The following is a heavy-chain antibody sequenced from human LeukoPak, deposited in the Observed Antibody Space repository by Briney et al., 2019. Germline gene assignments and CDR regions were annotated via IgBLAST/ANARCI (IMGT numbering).Heavy chain of an antibody. Sequence: GGSLRLSCAGSGFPLRDYWMHWVRQAPGKGLEWVAVTSPDGNEKYYADSVKGRFTISRDNSKNTVFLQMNSLSTEDTAVYSCFTGSAYYYDSWGQGTLVTVSS. J-gene: IGHJ5*01. CDR2: TSPDGNEK. V-gene: IGHV3-30*01. CDR1: GFPLRDYW. CDR3: FTGSAYYYDS. D-gene: IGHD3-22*01.